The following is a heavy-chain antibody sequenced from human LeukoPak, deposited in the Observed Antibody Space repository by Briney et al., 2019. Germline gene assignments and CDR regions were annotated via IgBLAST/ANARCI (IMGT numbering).Heavy chain of an antibody. V-gene: IGHV3-7*01. Sequence: PGGSLRLSCAASGFTFSSYWMSWVRQAPGKGLEWVAKIKQDGSEKYYVDSVKGRFTISRDNAKNSLYLQMNSLRAEDTAVYYCAREEWLAYYYFDYWGQGTLVTVSS. CDR2: IKQDGSEK. D-gene: IGHD3-3*01. CDR3: AREEWLAYYYFDY. CDR1: GFTFSSYW. J-gene: IGHJ4*02.